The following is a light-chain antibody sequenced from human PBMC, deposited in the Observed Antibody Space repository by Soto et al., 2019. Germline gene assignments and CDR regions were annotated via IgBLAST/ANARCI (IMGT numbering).Light chain of an antibody. CDR3: QQYNNYRWT. CDR1: QSISSW. V-gene: IGKV1-5*01. CDR2: DAS. Sequence: DIQMTQSPSTLSASVGDRVTITCRASQSISSWLAWYQQKPGKAPKLLIYDASSLESGVPSRFRGSGSGTEFTLTISTLQPDDFATYYCQQYNNYRWTFGQGTKVEIK. J-gene: IGKJ1*01.